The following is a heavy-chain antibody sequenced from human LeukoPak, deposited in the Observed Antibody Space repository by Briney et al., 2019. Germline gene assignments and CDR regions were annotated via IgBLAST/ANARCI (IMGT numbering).Heavy chain of an antibody. D-gene: IGHD3-16*02. J-gene: IGHJ4*02. Sequence: GGSLRLSCAASGFTFSSYAMHWVRQAPGKGLEWVAVISYDGSNKYYADSVKGRFIISRDNSKNTLYLQMNSLRAEDTAVYYCAREWTAMITFGGVIGYWGQGTLVTVSS. CDR1: GFTFSSYA. CDR2: ISYDGSNK. V-gene: IGHV3-30-3*01. CDR3: AREWTAMITFGGVIGY.